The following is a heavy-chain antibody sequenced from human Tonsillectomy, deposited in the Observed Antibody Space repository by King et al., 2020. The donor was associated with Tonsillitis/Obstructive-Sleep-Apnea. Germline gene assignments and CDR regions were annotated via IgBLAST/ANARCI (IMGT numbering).Heavy chain of an antibody. CDR2: ISSSSSTI. Sequence: VQLVESGGGLVQPGGSLRLSCAASGFTFSSYSMNWVRQAPGKGLEWVSYISSSSSTIYYADSVKGRFTISRDNAKNSLYLQMNSLRDEDTAVYYCAKGGDSGVVPAARGGDAVEIWGQGKMVTVSS. CDR1: GFTFSSYS. J-gene: IGHJ3*02. D-gene: IGHD2-2*01. CDR3: AKGGDSGVVPAARGGDAVEI. V-gene: IGHV3-48*02.